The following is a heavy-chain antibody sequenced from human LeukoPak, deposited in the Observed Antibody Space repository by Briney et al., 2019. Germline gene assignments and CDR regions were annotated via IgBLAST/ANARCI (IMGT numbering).Heavy chain of an antibody. D-gene: IGHD2-21*02. Sequence: SGPALVKPTQTLTLTCTFSGSSLSTSGMCVSWIRQPPGKALEWLARIDWDDDKYYSTSLKTRLTISKDTSKNQVVLTMTNMDPVDTATHYCARIQVVTAPYYYYYYMDVWGKGTTVTVSS. J-gene: IGHJ6*03. V-gene: IGHV2-70*11. CDR3: ARIQVVTAPYYYYYYMDV. CDR2: IDWDDDK. CDR1: GSSLSTSGMC.